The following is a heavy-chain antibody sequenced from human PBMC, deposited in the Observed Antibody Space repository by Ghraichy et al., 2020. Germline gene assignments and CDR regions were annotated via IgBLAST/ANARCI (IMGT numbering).Heavy chain of an antibody. V-gene: IGHV3-48*01. Sequence: LSLTCEASGFTFNTYTLNWVRQAPGKGLEWVSYISGSSSNIYYADSVKGRFTISRDNARNSLYLQMNSLRAEDTAVYYCARESSSGWYMNWGRGTLVTVSS. CDR1: GFTFNTYT. CDR2: ISGSSSNI. J-gene: IGHJ4*02. D-gene: IGHD6-19*01. CDR3: ARESSSGWYMN.